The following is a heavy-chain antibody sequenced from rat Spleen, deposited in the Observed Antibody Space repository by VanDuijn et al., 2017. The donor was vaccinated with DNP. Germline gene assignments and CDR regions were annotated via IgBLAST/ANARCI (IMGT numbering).Heavy chain of an antibody. V-gene: IGHV5-22*01. D-gene: IGHD1-12*02. Sequence: EVQLVESGGGLVQPGRSMKLSCAASGFTFSDYYMAWVRQAPKRGLEWVATITYDGTKTFYRDSVKGRFTISRDSAKDTLYLQMDSLGSEDTATYYCVRPDYYDGSYPHYWGQGVMVTVSS. J-gene: IGHJ2*01. CDR3: VRPDYYDGSYPHY. CDR2: ITYDGTKT. CDR1: GFTFSDYY.